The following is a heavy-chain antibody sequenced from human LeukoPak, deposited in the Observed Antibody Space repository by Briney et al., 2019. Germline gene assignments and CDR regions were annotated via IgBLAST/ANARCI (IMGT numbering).Heavy chain of an antibody. V-gene: IGHV3-48*03. D-gene: IGHD6-19*01. Sequence: GGSLRLSCAASGFTFSVYEMNWVRQAPGKGLEWVSYISTSGDTIYLADSVTYYADSVKGRLTISRDNFNNTLYLQMNRLRAEDTAVYHCTRGYSGVGIYAFDVWGQGTMVTVSS. CDR3: TRGYSGVGIYAFDV. CDR1: GFTFSVYE. CDR2: ISTSGDTIYLADSVT. J-gene: IGHJ3*01.